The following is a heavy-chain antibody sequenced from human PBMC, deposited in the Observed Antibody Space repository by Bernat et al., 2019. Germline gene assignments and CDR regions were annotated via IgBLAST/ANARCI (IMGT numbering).Heavy chain of an antibody. Sequence: QVQLVESGGGVVQPGRSLRLSCAASGFTFSSYGMHWVRQAPGKGLEWVAVISYDGSNKYYVDSVKGRFTISRDNSKNTLYLQMNSLRAEDTAVYYCAKSYSSGWYGWFDPWGQGTLVTVSS. CDR2: ISYDGSNK. D-gene: IGHD6-19*01. J-gene: IGHJ5*02. V-gene: IGHV3-30*18. CDR1: GFTFSSYG. CDR3: AKSYSSGWYGWFDP.